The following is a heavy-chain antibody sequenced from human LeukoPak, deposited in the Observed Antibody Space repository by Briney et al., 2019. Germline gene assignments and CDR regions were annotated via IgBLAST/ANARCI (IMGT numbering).Heavy chain of an antibody. Sequence: GGSLRLSCAASGFTFSTSWMTWVRQAPGKGLEWVANIKQDGSDKYYMDSVRGRFTISRDNAKNSLFLQMNSLRAEDTAVYYCARDHGVRGVIYYYYGMDVWGQGTTVTVSS. D-gene: IGHD3-10*01. CDR1: GFTFSTSW. CDR3: ARDHGVRGVIYYYYGMDV. J-gene: IGHJ6*02. CDR2: IKQDGSDK. V-gene: IGHV3-7*03.